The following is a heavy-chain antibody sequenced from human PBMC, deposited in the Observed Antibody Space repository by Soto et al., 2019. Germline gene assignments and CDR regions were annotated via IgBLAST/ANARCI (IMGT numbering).Heavy chain of an antibody. J-gene: IGHJ4*02. CDR3: AYGGVTVTTYY. CDR1: CGSFIGYY. V-gene: IGHV4-34*01. CDR2: INHSGST. Sequence: PSETLSLTCAFYCGSFIGYYWSWIRQPPGKGLEWIGEINHSGSTNYNPSLKSRVTISVDTSKNQFSLKLSSVTAADTAVYYCAYGGVTVTTYYWGQGTLVTVSS. D-gene: IGHD4-17*01.